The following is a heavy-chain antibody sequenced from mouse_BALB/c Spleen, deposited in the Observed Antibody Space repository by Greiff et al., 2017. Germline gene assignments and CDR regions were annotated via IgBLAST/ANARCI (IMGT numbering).Heavy chain of an antibody. D-gene: IGHD4-1*01. V-gene: IGHV5-6*01. CDR1: GFTFSSYG. Sequence: EVNLVESGGDLVKPGGSLKLSCAASGFTFSSYGMSWVRQTPDKRLEWVATISSGGSYTYYPDSVKGRFTISRDNAKNTLYLQMSSLKSEDTAMYYCARQELGRRFAYWGQGTLVTVSA. CDR2: ISSGGSYT. J-gene: IGHJ3*01. CDR3: ARQELGRRFAY.